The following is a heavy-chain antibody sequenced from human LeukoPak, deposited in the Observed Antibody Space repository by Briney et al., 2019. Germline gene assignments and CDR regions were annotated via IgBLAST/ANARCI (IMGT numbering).Heavy chain of an antibody. J-gene: IGHJ4*02. D-gene: IGHD3-3*01. CDR2: IKQDGSEK. V-gene: IGHV3-7*01. CDR3: ARDRYDFWSGQDY. CDR1: GFTFSDYY. Sequence: PGGSLRLSCAASGFTFSDYYMSWIRQAPGKGLEWVANIKQDGSEKYYVDSVKGRFTISRDNAKNSLYLQMNSLRAEDTAVYYCARDRYDFWSGQDYWGQGTLVTVSS.